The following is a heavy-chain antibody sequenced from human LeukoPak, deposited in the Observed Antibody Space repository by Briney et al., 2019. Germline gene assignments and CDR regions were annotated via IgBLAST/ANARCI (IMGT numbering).Heavy chain of an antibody. CDR2: IYTGDSDT. CDR1: AYRFTNYW. D-gene: IGHD2-2*01. J-gene: IGHJ3*02. CDR3: ARRYCSSTSCPDDAFDI. V-gene: IGHV5-51*03. Sequence: GDSLKISCKVSAYRFTNYWIGWVRQLPGKGLEWMGIIYTGDSDTTYSPSFQGEVTISVDKSISTAYLKWSSLKASDTAMYYCARRYCSSTSCPDDAFDIWGQGTMVTVS.